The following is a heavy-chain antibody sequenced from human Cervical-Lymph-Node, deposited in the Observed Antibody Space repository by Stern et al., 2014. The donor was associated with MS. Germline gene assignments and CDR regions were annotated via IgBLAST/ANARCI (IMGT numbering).Heavy chain of an antibody. Sequence: VQLVQSGGGVVQPGRSLRLSCAASGFIFSNFAAHWVRQAPGKGLAWLSGISFDGDKTYYADSVEGRFTISRDNSKNTMYLQMNSLTPDDTALYHCARDRYSSGWYFFDNWGQGTQVTVSS. V-gene: IGHV3-30-3*01. CDR2: ISFDGDKT. D-gene: IGHD6-19*01. CDR1: GFIFSNFA. J-gene: IGHJ4*02. CDR3: ARDRYSSGWYFFDN.